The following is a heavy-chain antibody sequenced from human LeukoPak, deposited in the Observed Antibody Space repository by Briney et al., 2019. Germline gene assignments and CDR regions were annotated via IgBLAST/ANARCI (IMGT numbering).Heavy chain of an antibody. CDR2: ISSSSSTI. J-gene: IGHJ5*02. V-gene: IGHV3-48*04. D-gene: IGHD6-13*01. CDR1: GFTFSSYS. CDR3: ARTDGSSWYPGFDP. Sequence: GGSLRLSCAASGFTFSSYSMNWVRQAPGKGLEWVSYISSSSSTIYYADSAKGRFTISRDNAKNSLYLQMNSLRAEDTAVYYCARTDGSSWYPGFDPWGQGALVTVSS.